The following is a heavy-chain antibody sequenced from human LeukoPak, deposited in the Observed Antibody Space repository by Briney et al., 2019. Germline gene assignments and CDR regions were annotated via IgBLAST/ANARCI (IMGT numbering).Heavy chain of an antibody. D-gene: IGHD6-13*01. V-gene: IGHV3-7*03. CDR3: ARSIPYGTTWYGRSDY. Sequence: GGSLRLSCAASGYSFSTYAMSWVRQAPGKGLEWVANIKPDGTTKFYVDSVKGRFTISRDNALNSLYLQMNSLRAEDTAIYYCARSIPYGTTWYGRSDYWGQGTLVTVSS. J-gene: IGHJ4*02. CDR2: IKPDGTTK. CDR1: GYSFSTYA.